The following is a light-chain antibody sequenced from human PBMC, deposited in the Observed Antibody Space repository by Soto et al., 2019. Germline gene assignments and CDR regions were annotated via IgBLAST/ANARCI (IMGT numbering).Light chain of an antibody. CDR2: AAS. J-gene: IGKJ2*01. CDR3: QKYSSAPHT. V-gene: IGKV1-27*01. CDR1: QGIGNY. Sequence: DIQMTQSPSSLSASVGDEVTITCRASQGIGNYLAWYQQKPGKVPKLLVYAASTLQSGVPSRFSGSGSGTDFTLTISSLQPEDVATYYCQKYSSAPHTFGQGTKLEIK.